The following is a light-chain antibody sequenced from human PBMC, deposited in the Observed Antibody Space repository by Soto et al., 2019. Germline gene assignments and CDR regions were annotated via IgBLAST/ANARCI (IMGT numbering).Light chain of an antibody. CDR3: AAWDDSLNGHV. CDR1: SSNIGTSS. Sequence: QSVLTQPHSASGTPGQRVTSSCSGGSSNIGTSSVHWFQQLPGTAPKLLISTTNQRPSGVPERFSGSKSGTSDSLAISGLQSEDEADYYCAAWDDSLNGHVFGTGTKITVL. V-gene: IGLV1-44*01. J-gene: IGLJ1*01. CDR2: TTN.